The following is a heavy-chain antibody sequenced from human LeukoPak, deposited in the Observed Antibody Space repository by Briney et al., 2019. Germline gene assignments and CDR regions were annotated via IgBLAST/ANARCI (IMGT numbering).Heavy chain of an antibody. CDR2: ISSSSSYI. J-gene: IGHJ4*02. D-gene: IGHD6-19*01. V-gene: IGHV3-21*01. CDR1: GFTFSSYS. Sequence: GGSLRLSCAASGFTFSSYSMNWVRQAPGKGLEWVSSISSSSSYIYYADSVKGRFTISRDNAKNSLYLQMNSLRAEDTAVYYCARDMSSSGWYDYWGQGTLVTVSS. CDR3: ARDMSSSGWYDY.